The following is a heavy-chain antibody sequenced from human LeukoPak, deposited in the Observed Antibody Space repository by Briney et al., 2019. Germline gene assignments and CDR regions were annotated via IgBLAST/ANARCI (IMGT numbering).Heavy chain of an antibody. V-gene: IGHV4-39*01. CDR2: INHSGST. J-gene: IGHJ4*02. Sequence: SETLSLTCTVSGGSISSSSYYWGWIRQPPGKGLEWIGEINHSGSTNYNPSLKSRVTISVDTSKNQFSLKLSSVTAADTAVYYCARHTYDSSGPADYWGQGTLVTVSS. CDR1: GGSISSSSYY. CDR3: ARHTYDSSGPADY. D-gene: IGHD3-22*01.